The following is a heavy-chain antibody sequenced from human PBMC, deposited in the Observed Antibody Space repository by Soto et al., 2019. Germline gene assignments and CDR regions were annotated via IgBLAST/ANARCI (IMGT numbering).Heavy chain of an antibody. CDR2: INPNSGGT. J-gene: IGHJ6*02. CDR1: GYTFTGYY. D-gene: IGHD5-12*01. V-gene: IGHV1-2*04. Sequence: ASVKVSCKASGYTFTGYYMHWVRQAPGQGLEWMGWINPNSGGTNYAQKFQGWVTMTWYTSISTSYMELSRLRSDDTAVYYCAREHVDIVATISYYYGMDVWGQGTTVTVSS. CDR3: AREHVDIVATISYYYGMDV.